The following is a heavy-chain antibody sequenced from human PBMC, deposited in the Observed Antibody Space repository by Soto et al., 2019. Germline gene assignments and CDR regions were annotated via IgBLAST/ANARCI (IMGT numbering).Heavy chain of an antibody. CDR2: IYYSGST. Sequence: SETLSLTCTVSGGSISSGGYYWSWIRQHPGKGLEWIGYIYYSGSTYYNPSLKSRVTISVDTSKNQFSLKLSFVTAADTAVYYCARAPGEFEEFDYWGQGTLVTVSS. D-gene: IGHD3-10*01. J-gene: IGHJ4*02. V-gene: IGHV4-31*03. CDR3: ARAPGEFEEFDY. CDR1: GGSISSGGYY.